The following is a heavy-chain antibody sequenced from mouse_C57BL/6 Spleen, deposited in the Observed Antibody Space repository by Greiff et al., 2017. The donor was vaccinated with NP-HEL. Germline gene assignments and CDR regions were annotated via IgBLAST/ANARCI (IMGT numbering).Heavy chain of an antibody. CDR2: IDPETGGT. V-gene: IGHV1-15*01. CDR3: TSGSRQDYAMDY. CDR1: GYTFTDYE. D-gene: IGHD1-1*01. J-gene: IGHJ4*01. Sequence: QVQLKESGAELVRPGASVTLSCKASGYTFTDYEMHWVKQTPVHGLEWIGAIDPETGGTAYNQKFKGKAILTADKSSSTAYMELRSLTSEDSAVYYCTSGSRQDYAMDYWGQGTSVTVSS.